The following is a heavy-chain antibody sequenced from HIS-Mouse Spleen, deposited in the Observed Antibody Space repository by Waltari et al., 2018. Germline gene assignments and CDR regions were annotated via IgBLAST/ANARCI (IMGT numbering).Heavy chain of an antibody. J-gene: IGHJ2*01. CDR3: AREIPYSSSWYDWYFDL. V-gene: IGHV4-39*07. Sequence: QLQLQDSGPGLVKPSETLSLTCTVSGGFIIISRYYWCWIRQTPGKGLEWIGRIYYSARTSYTPALTSPVTRSVDTSKNEYSLKLTSVTAADTAVYYCAREIPYSSSWYDWYFDLWGRGTLVTVSS. D-gene: IGHD6-13*01. CDR1: GGFIIISRYY. CDR2: IYYSART.